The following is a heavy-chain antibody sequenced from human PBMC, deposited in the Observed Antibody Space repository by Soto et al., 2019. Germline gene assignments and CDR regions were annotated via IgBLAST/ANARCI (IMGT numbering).Heavy chain of an antibody. CDR1: GGSISSGGYY. V-gene: IGHV4-31*03. D-gene: IGHD3-10*01. Sequence: SETLSLTCTVSGGSISSGGYYWSWIRQHPGKGLEWLGYIYYSGSTYYNPSLKSRVTISVDTSKNQFSLKLSSVTAAYTAVYYCARDVIHYYYGSGSYYKNYGMDVWGQGTTVTVSS. J-gene: IGHJ6*02. CDR2: IYYSGST. CDR3: ARDVIHYYYGSGSYYKNYGMDV.